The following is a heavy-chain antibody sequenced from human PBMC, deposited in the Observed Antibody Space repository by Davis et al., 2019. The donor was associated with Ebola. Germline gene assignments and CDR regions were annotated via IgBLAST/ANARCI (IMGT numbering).Heavy chain of an antibody. CDR2: INSDGSRT. J-gene: IGHJ4*02. Sequence: GESLKISCAASGFTFSSYWMHWVRQAPGKGLVWVSRINSDGSRTSYADSVKGRFTISRDNAKNTLYLQMNRLRAEDTAVYYCARVWGNNSNLNDYWGQGTLVTVSS. CDR1: GFTFSSYW. D-gene: IGHD6-13*01. CDR3: ARVWGNNSNLNDY. V-gene: IGHV3-74*01.